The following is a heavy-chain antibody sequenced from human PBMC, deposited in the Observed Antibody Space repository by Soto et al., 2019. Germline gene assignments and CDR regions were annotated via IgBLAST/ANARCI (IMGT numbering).Heavy chain of an antibody. Sequence: GGSLRLSCAASGFTFSSYSMNWVRQAPGKGLEWVSSISSSSSYIYYADSVRGRFTISRDNSKNTLFLQMSSLRAEDTALYYCAKQRAGYGSGSDTFYFDFWGQGTLVTVS. V-gene: IGHV3-21*04. CDR2: ISSSSSYI. D-gene: IGHD3-10*01. CDR3: AKQRAGYGSGSDTFYFDF. CDR1: GFTFSSYS. J-gene: IGHJ4*02.